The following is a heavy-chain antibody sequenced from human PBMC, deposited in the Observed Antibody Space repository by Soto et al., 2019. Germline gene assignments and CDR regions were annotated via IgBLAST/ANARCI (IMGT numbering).Heavy chain of an antibody. CDR2: ISNSGSVI. Sequence: GGSLRLSCAASGFSFISYSMSWVRQAPGKGLEWVSYISNSGSVIYYADSVKGRFTISRDNAKNSLYLQMNSLRAEDTAVYYCARDVSGYYYGWGQGTLVTVSS. J-gene: IGHJ4*02. D-gene: IGHD3-22*01. CDR3: ARDVSGYYYG. V-gene: IGHV3-21*05. CDR1: GFSFISYS.